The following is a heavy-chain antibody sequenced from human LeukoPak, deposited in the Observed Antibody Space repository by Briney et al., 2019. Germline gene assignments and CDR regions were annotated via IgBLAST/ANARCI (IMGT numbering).Heavy chain of an antibody. Sequence: PSETLSLTCTVSGVSISSYYWSWIRQPPGKGLEWIGYIYYSGSTNYNPSLKSRVTISVDTSKNQFSLKLSSVTAADTAVYYCARDVGGTTAPAFDYWGQGTLVTVSS. CDR2: IYYSGST. CDR1: GVSISSYY. V-gene: IGHV4-59*01. CDR3: ARDVGGTTAPAFDY. D-gene: IGHD1-7*01. J-gene: IGHJ4*02.